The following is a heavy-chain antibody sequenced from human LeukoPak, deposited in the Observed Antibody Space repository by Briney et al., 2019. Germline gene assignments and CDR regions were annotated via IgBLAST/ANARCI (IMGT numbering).Heavy chain of an antibody. V-gene: IGHV4-34*01. J-gene: IGHJ4*02. CDR3: TRAYWIGFHFDS. Sequence: SETLSLTCAVYGGSFSGYYWSWIRQPPGKGLEWIGEINHSGSTNYDPSLKSRVTISVDTSKNQFSLRLTSVSAADTAVYYCTRAYWIGFHFDSWGQGILVSVSS. CDR2: INHSGST. CDR1: GGSFSGYY. D-gene: IGHD3-3*01.